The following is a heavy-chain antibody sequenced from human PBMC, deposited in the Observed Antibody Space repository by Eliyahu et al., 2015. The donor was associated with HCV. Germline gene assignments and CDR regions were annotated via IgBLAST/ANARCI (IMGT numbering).Heavy chain of an antibody. J-gene: IGHJ6*02. V-gene: IGHV3-74*01. D-gene: IGHD6-19*01. CDR2: INSDGSST. Sequence: EVQLVESGGGLVQPGGSLRLSCAASGFTFSSYWMHWVRQAPGKGLVWVSRINSDGSSTSYADSVKGRFTISRDNAKNTLYLQMNSLRAEDTAVYYCARGVGDSSGWNDGMDVWGQGTTVTVSS. CDR3: ARGVGDSSGWNDGMDV. CDR1: GFTFSSYW.